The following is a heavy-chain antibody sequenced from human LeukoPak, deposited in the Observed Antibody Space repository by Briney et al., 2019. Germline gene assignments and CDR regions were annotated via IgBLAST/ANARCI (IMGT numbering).Heavy chain of an antibody. CDR1: GYTFTGYY. CDR3: ARAPRCSGGSCYSNKNWFDP. D-gene: IGHD2-15*01. Sequence: ASVKVSCKASGYTFTGYYMHWVRQAPGQGLEWMGWISPNSGGTNYAQKFQGRVTMTRDTSISTAYKELSRLRSDDTAVYYCARAPRCSGGSCYSNKNWFDPWGQGTLVTVSS. V-gene: IGHV1-2*02. J-gene: IGHJ5*02. CDR2: ISPNSGGT.